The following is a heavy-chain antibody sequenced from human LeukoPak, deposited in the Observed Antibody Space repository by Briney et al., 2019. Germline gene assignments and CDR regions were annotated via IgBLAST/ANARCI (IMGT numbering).Heavy chain of an antibody. CDR2: ISGSGGST. CDR3: AKDHDYYDSSGRFDY. D-gene: IGHD3-22*01. V-gene: IGHV3-23*01. J-gene: IGHJ4*02. CDR1: GFTFSSYA. Sequence: GGSLRLSCAASGFTFSSYAMSWVRQAPGKGLEWVSDISGSGGSTYYADSVKGRFTISRDNSKNTLYLQMNSLRAEDTAVYYCAKDHDYYDSSGRFDYWGQGTLVTVSS.